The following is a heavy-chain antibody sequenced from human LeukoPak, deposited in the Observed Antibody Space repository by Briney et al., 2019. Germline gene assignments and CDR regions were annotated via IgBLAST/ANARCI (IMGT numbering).Heavy chain of an antibody. CDR2: IYYSGST. Sequence: PSETLYLTCTVSGGSISSYYWSWIRQPPGKGLEWIGYIYYSGSTNYNPSLKGRVTISVDTSKNQFSLKLSSATAADTAVYYCARDCRSTSCYMTGWFDPWGQGTLVTVSS. J-gene: IGHJ5*02. CDR1: GGSISSYY. CDR3: ARDCRSTSCYMTGWFDP. D-gene: IGHD2-2*02. V-gene: IGHV4-59*01.